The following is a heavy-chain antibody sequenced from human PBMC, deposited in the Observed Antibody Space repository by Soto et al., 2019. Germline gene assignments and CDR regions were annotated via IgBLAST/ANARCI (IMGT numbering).Heavy chain of an antibody. V-gene: IGHV1-3*01. CDR1: GYTFSTYA. CDR3: ARWKGMEENYYYYGMDI. D-gene: IGHD1-1*01. Sequence: QVQVVQSGAEVKKPGASVKVSCKASGYTFSTYAIHWVRQAPGQSLEWMGWLNGGTGQTRYSQRFQDRVTITRDTSASTAYMEVSSLRPEDTAVYYCARWKGMEENYYYYGMDIWGQGTTVTVSS. J-gene: IGHJ6*02. CDR2: LNGGTGQT.